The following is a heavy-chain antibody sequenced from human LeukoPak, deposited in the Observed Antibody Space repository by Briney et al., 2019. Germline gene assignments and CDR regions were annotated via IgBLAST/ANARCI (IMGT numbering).Heavy chain of an antibody. CDR3: ARLARQGIVATLIRYRVRYYYGMDV. Sequence: GEPLKISCNGSGYIVTSYWIGWIRYVPGKGLEWMGFIYSGVSATSYSPSFQGQVTISADKSISTAYLQWSSLKASDTAMYYCARLARQGIVATLIRYRVRYYYGMDVWGQGTTVTVSS. D-gene: IGHD5-12*01. J-gene: IGHJ6*02. CDR1: GYIVTSYW. CDR2: IYSGVSAT. V-gene: IGHV5-51*01.